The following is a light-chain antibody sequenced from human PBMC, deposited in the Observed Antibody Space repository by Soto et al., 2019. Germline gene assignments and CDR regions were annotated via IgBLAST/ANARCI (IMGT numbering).Light chain of an antibody. CDR1: SSNIGGNF. Sequence: QPVLTQPPSVSGTPGQRVTISCSGSSSNIGGNFVYWYQHVPGTAPKLLIYVNNQRPSGVPDRISASKSGTSASLAISGLRSEDEADYYCASWDGNLSGHVFGTGTQLTVL. J-gene: IGLJ1*01. CDR2: VNN. CDR3: ASWDGNLSGHV. V-gene: IGLV1-47*01.